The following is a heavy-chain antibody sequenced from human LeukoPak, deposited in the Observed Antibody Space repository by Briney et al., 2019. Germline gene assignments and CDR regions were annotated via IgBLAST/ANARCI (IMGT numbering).Heavy chain of an antibody. Sequence: GGSLRLSCAASGFTFSSYGMSWDRQAPGKGLEWVSAISGSGGSTYYADSVKGRFTISRDNSKNTLYLQMNSLRAEDTAVYYCAKAYNYYDTTDAFDIWGQGTMVTVSS. CDR2: ISGSGGST. D-gene: IGHD3-22*01. J-gene: IGHJ3*02. V-gene: IGHV3-23*01. CDR1: GFTFSSYG. CDR3: AKAYNYYDTTDAFDI.